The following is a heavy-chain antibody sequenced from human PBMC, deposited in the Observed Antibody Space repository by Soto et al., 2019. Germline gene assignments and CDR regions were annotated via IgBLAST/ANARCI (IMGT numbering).Heavy chain of an antibody. CDR1: GFALSNYW. Sequence: PGGSLRLSCAASGFALSNYWMTWVRQAPGKGLEWVASIKHDRSEIYYVDSVKGRFTISRDDAKNSVSLEMDNLSAEDTAVYYCATYSGYVLPMDVWGKGTMVTVSS. J-gene: IGHJ6*03. D-gene: IGHD5-12*01. V-gene: IGHV3-7*01. CDR2: IKHDRSEI. CDR3: ATYSGYVLPMDV.